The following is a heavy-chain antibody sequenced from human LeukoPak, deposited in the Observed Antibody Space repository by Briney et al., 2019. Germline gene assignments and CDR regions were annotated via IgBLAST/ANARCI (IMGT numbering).Heavy chain of an antibody. Sequence: GASVKVSFTPSVYTFNKYSITWVRHAPGQGLEWMGWISVYNDNTNYAQSLQGRVTMTTDTSTSTAYMELRSLRSDDTAVYYCARGKSVTTLLNWFDPWGQGTLVIVSS. CDR1: VYTFNKYS. J-gene: IGHJ5*02. V-gene: IGHV1-18*01. CDR2: ISVYNDNT. CDR3: ARGKSVTTLLNWFDP. D-gene: IGHD4-17*01.